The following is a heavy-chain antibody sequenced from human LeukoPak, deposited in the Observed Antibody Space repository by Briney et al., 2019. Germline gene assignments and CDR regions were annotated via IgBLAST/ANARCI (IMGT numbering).Heavy chain of an antibody. J-gene: IGHJ3*02. D-gene: IGHD2-21*01. CDR1: GFPLETNA. V-gene: IGHV3-74*01. Sequence: QAGGSLRLSCATSGFPLETNAMSWVRQAPGKGLVWLSRVNSDGNITTYADSVRGRFTISRDNAKNTLYLQMNSLRAEDTAVYYCARRGLAPAFDIWGQGTMVSVTS. CDR3: ARRGLAPAFDI. CDR2: VNSDGNIT.